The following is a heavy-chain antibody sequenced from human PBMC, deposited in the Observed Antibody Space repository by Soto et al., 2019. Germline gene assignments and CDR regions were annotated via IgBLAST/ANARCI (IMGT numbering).Heavy chain of an antibody. CDR1: GGSISSGGYY. CDR2: IYYSGST. V-gene: IGHV4-31*03. CDR3: ARSQLWYPGILDY. Sequence: SETLSLTCTVSGGSISSGGYYWSWIRQHPGKGLEWIGFIYYSGSTYYNPSLKSRVTIPVDTSKNQFSLKLSSVTAADMVVYYCARSQLWYPGILDYWGQGTLVTVSS. D-gene: IGHD5-18*01. J-gene: IGHJ4*02.